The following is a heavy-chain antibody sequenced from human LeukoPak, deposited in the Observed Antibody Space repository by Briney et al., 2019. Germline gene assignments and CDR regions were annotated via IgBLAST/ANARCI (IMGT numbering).Heavy chain of an antibody. D-gene: IGHD5-18*01. CDR2: IKSKTDGGTT. Sequence: GGSLRLSCAASGFTFSNAWMSWVRQAPGKGLEWVGRIKSKTDGGTTDYAAPVKGRFTISRDDSKNTLYLQMNSLKTEDTAVYYCTTHYRQDTAMVYWGQGTLVTVSS. CDR3: TTHYRQDTAMVY. J-gene: IGHJ4*02. CDR1: GFTFSNAW. V-gene: IGHV3-15*01.